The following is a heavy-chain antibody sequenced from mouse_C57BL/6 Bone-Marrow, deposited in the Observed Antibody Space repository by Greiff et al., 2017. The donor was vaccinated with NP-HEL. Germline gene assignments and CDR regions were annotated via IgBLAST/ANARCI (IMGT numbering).Heavy chain of an antibody. Sequence: EVHLVESGGGLVQPGGSLKLSCAASGFTFSDYYMYWVRQTPEKRLEWVAYISNGGGSTYYPDTVKGRFTISRDNAKNTLYLQMSRLKSEDTAMYYCARNYGNFLAWFAYWGQGTLVTVSA. J-gene: IGHJ3*01. CDR2: ISNGGGST. D-gene: IGHD2-1*01. CDR1: GFTFSDYY. V-gene: IGHV5-12*01. CDR3: ARNYGNFLAWFAY.